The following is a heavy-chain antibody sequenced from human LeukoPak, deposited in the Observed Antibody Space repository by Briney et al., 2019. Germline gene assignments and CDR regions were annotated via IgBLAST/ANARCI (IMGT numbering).Heavy chain of an antibody. J-gene: IGHJ5*02. CDR1: GGSISSYY. V-gene: IGHV4-59*08. CDR3: ARLLNDYGDYGHENWSDP. D-gene: IGHD4-17*01. CDR2: IYYSGST. Sequence: SETLSLTCTVSGGSISSYYWSWIRQPPGKGLEWIGYIYYSGSTNYNPSLKSRVTISVDTSKNQFSLKLSSVTAADTAVYYCARLLNDYGDYGHENWSDPWGQGALVTVSS.